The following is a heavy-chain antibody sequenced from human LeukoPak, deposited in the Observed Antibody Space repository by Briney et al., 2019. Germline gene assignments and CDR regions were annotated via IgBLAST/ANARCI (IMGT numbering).Heavy chain of an antibody. D-gene: IGHD3-9*01. CDR1: GGSISSYY. V-gene: IGHV4-59*08. CDR3: ARLTHVPYYFDY. Sequence: SETQSLTCTVSGGSISSYYWSWIRQPPGKGLEWIGYIYYSGSTNYNPSLKSRVTISVDTSKNQFSLKLSSVTAADTAVYYCARLTHVPYYFDYWGQGTLVTVSS. CDR2: IYYSGST. J-gene: IGHJ4*02.